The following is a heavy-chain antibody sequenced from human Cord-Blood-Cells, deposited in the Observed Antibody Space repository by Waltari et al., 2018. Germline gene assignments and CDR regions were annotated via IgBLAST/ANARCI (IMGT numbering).Heavy chain of an antibody. CDR1: GGSFSGSY. CDR2: INHSGST. Sequence: QVQLQQWGAGLLKPSETLSLTCAVYGGSFSGSYWSWIRQPPGKGLEWFGEINHSGSTNYNPSLKSRVTISVDTSKNQFSLKLSSVTAADTAVYYCAREYSSSSDYYMDVWGKGTTVTVSS. J-gene: IGHJ6*03. D-gene: IGHD6-6*01. V-gene: IGHV4-34*01. CDR3: AREYSSSSDYYMDV.